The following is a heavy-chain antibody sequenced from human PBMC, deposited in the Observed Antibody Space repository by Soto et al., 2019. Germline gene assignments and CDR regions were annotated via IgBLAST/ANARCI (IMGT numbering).Heavy chain of an antibody. V-gene: IGHV1-69*13. D-gene: IGHD3-9*01. CDR3: ARTDIYDILTGYYKIPYYYGMDV. Sequence: SVKVSCKASGGTFSSYAISWVRQAPGQGLEWMGGIIPIFGTANYAQKFQGRVTITADESTSTAYMELSSLRSEDTAVYYCARTDIYDILTGYYKIPYYYGMDVWG. CDR2: IIPIFGTA. J-gene: IGHJ6*02. CDR1: GGTFSSYA.